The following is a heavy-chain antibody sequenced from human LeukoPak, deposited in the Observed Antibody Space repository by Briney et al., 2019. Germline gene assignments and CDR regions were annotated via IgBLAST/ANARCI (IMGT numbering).Heavy chain of an antibody. V-gene: IGHV4-34*01. J-gene: IGHJ4*02. CDR3: ARAPGYYGSGSYLHDY. CDR2: INHSGST. CDR1: GGSFSGYY. Sequence: SETLSLTCAVYGGSFSGYYWSWIRQPPGKGLEWIGEINHSGSTNYNPSLKSRVTISVDTSKNQSSLKLSSVTAADTAVYYCARAPGYYGSGSYLHDYWGQGTLVTVSS. D-gene: IGHD3-10*01.